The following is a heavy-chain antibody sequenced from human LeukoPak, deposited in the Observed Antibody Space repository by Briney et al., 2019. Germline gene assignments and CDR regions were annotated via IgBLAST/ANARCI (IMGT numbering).Heavy chain of an antibody. V-gene: IGHV4-59*12. CDR3: ARGRNSGWPPEGAFDI. D-gene: IGHD6-19*01. Sequence: SETLSLTCTVSGGSISSYYWSWIRQPPGKGLEWIGYIYYSGSTNYNPSLKSRVTISVDTSKNQFSLKLSSVTAADTAVYYCARGRNSGWPPEGAFDIWGQGTMVTVSS. J-gene: IGHJ3*02. CDR1: GGSISSYY. CDR2: IYYSGST.